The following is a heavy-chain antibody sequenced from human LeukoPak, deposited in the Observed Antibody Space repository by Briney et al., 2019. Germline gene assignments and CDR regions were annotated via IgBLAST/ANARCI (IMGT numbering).Heavy chain of an antibody. V-gene: IGHV3-23*01. CDR1: GFTFSSYA. J-gene: IGHJ4*02. CDR2: ISGSGGST. D-gene: IGHD4-11*01. CDR3: AKVARNKTTVTTYFDY. Sequence: GGSLRLSCAASGFTFSSYAMSWVRQAPGKGREWVSPISGSGGSTYYADSVKGRFTISRDNSKNTLYLQMNSLRAEDTAVYYCAKVARNKTTVTTYFDYWGQGTLVTVSS.